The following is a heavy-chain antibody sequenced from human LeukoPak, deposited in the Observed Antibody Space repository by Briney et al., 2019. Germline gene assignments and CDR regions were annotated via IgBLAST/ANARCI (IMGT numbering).Heavy chain of an antibody. J-gene: IGHJ5*02. CDR2: ISGSGGST. Sequence: GGSLRLSCAAPGFTFSSYAMSWVRQAPGKGLEWVSAISGSGGSTYYADSGKGRFTISRDNSKNTLYLQMSSLRAEDTAVYYCAKDYAAAGDGWFDPWGQGTLVTVSS. D-gene: IGHD6-13*01. CDR1: GFTFSSYA. CDR3: AKDYAAAGDGWFDP. V-gene: IGHV3-23*01.